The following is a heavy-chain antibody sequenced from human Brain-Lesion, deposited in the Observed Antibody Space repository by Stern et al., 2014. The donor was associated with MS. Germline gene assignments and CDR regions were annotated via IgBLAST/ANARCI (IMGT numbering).Heavy chain of an antibody. CDR1: GGSISSGGYY. D-gene: IGHD2-2*01. J-gene: IGHJ6*02. V-gene: IGHV4-61*02. CDR2: IFNSGSH. CDR3: ARGRVVPGFQYYATDV. Sequence: QVQLLESGPGLVKPSPPLSLSCTVSGGSISSGGYYWSWIRQPAGKGLEWIGRIFNSGSHRSNPSLKSRVTIPIDTSKNQFSLRLNSMTAADTAVYYCARGRVVPGFQYYATDVWGQGTTVIVSS.